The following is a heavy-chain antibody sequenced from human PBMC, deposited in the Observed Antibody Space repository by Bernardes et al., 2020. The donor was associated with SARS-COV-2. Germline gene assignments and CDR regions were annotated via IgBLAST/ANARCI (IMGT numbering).Heavy chain of an antibody. J-gene: IGHJ4*02. CDR1: GFTFSSSA. V-gene: IGHV3-30-3*01. D-gene: IGHD1-7*01. CDR2: ISNDGSIK. Sequence: GGSLRLSCTASGFTFSSSAMHWVRQAPGKGPEWVAVISNDGSIKYYTDSVKGRFTISIDNSKNTLYLLMNSLRTDDTAVYYCTRGLELELITWFDYWGQGTLVTVSS. CDR3: TRGLELELITWFDY.